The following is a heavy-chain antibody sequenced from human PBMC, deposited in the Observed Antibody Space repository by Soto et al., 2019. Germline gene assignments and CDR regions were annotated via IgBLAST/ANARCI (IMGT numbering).Heavy chain of an antibody. D-gene: IGHD6-6*01. Sequence: GALGLSRAAPGFPFSSYSMKWVRQAPGKGLEWVSSISSSSSYIYYADSVKGRFTISRDNAKNSLYLQMNSLRAEDTAVYYCARGGIAARPSWFDPWGQGTLVTVSS. J-gene: IGHJ5*02. CDR1: GFPFSSYS. V-gene: IGHV3-21*01. CDR2: ISSSSSYI. CDR3: ARGGIAARPSWFDP.